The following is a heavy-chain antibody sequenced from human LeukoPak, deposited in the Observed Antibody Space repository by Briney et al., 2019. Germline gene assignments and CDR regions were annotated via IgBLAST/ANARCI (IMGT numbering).Heavy chain of an antibody. V-gene: IGHV1-18*01. CDR2: ISAYNGNT. D-gene: IGHD3-22*01. CDR3: ARLRDSSGYGWFDP. CDR1: GYTFTSYG. Sequence: GASVKVSCKASGYTFTSYGISWVRQAPGQGLEWMGWISAYNGNTNYAQKLQGRVTMTTDTSPSTAYMELRSLRSDDTAVYYCARLRDSSGYGWFDPWGQGTLVTVSS. J-gene: IGHJ5*02.